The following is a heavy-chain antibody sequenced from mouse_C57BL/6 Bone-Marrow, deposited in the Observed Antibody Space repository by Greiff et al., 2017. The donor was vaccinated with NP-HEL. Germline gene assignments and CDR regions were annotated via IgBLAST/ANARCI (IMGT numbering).Heavy chain of an antibody. Sequence: VKLMESGAELARPGASVKLSCKASGYTFTSYGISWVKQRTGQGLEWIGEIYPRSGNTYYNEKFKGKATLTADKSSSTAYMELRSLTSEDSAVYFCGGNWAPFAYWGQGTLVTVSA. CDR3: GGNWAPFAY. V-gene: IGHV1-81*01. J-gene: IGHJ3*01. D-gene: IGHD4-1*01. CDR2: IYPRSGNT. CDR1: GYTFTSYG.